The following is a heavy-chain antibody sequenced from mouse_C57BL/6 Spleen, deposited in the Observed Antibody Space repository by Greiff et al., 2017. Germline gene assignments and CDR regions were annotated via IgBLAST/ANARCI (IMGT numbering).Heavy chain of an antibody. D-gene: IGHD4-1*01. CDR3: ASSNWEDWYFDV. CDR2: IFPGSGST. CDR1: GYTFTDYY. J-gene: IGHJ1*03. Sequence: VKLMESGPELVKPGASVKISCKASGYTFTDYYINWVKQRPGQGLEWIGWIFPGSGSTYYNEKFKGKATLTVDKSSSTAYMLLSSLTSEDSAVYFCASSNWEDWYFDVWGTGTTVTVSS. V-gene: IGHV1-75*01.